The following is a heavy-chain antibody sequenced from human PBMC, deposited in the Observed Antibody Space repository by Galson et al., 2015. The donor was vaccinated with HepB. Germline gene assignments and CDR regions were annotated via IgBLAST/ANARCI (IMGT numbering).Heavy chain of an antibody. D-gene: IGHD6-25*01. CDR3: AKGGGRQAEYYFDY. CDR2: ISWDGGST. CDR1: GFTFDDYT. V-gene: IGHV3-43*01. Sequence: SLRLSCAASGFTFDDYTMHWVRKAPGKGLEWVSLISWDGGSTYYADSVKGRFTISRDNSKNSLYLQMNSLRTEDTALYYCAKGGGRQAEYYFDYWGQGTLVTVSS. J-gene: IGHJ4*02.